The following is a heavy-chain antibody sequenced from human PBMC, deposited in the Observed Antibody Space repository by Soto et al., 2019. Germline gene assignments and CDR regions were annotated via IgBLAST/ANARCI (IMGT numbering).Heavy chain of an antibody. CDR1: GFTFSSHS. J-gene: IGHJ4*02. D-gene: IGHD2-8*01. CDR2: ISSDGGLQ. V-gene: IGHV3-30-3*01. Sequence: ESGGGVVQPGGSLRLSCATSGFTFSSHSMHWFRQAPGRGLEWVAVISSDGGLQFYADSVRGRFTISRDNSKNTLYLQMNSLRDEDTALYYGAREVVTTQWFFDNWGQGILVAVSS. CDR3: AREVVTTQWFFDN.